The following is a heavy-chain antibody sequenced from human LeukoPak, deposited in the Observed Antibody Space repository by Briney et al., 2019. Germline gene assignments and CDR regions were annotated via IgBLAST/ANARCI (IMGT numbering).Heavy chain of an antibody. CDR1: GDSIRSSSYY. CDR3: ARRRDSSALFYYYYYMDV. J-gene: IGHJ6*03. V-gene: IGHV4-39*07. CDR2: IYYSGST. D-gene: IGHD6-25*01. Sequence: SETLSLTCSVSGDSIRSSSYYWGWIRQPPGKGLEWIGNIYYSGSTYYNPSLKSRITISVDTSKNQFSLKLSSVTAADTAVYYCARRRDSSALFYYYYYMDVWGKGTTVTISS.